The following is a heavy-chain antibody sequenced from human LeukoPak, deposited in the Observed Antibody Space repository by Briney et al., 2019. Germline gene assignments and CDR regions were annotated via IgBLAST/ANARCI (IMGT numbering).Heavy chain of an antibody. CDR3: ARESIGYCSGGSCHPPPDDY. CDR2: INWNGGST. J-gene: IGHJ4*02. CDR1: GFTFDDYG. V-gene: IGHV3-20*04. D-gene: IGHD2-15*01. Sequence: VGSLRLSCAASGFTFDDYGMSWVRQAPGKGLEWVSGINWNGGSTGYADSVKGRFTISRDNAKNSLYLQMNSLRAEDTALYYCARESIGYCSGGSCHPPPDDYWGQGTLVTVSS.